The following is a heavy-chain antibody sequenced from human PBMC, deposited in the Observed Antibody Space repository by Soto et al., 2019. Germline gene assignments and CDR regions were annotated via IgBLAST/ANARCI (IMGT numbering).Heavy chain of an antibody. D-gene: IGHD3-10*01. CDR3: ASHQELLWFGNLNYYYMDV. Sequence: PSETLSLTCAVYGGSFTAYYRSWIRQPPGKGLEWIGEINHSGSTNYNPSLKSRVTISVDTSKNQFSLKLSSVTAADTAVYYCASHQELLWFGNLNYYYMDVWGKGTTVTVSS. V-gene: IGHV4-34*01. CDR1: GGSFTAYY. CDR2: INHSGST. J-gene: IGHJ6*03.